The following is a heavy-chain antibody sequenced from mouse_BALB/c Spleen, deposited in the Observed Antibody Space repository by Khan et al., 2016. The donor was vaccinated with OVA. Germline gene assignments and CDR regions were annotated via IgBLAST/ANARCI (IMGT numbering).Heavy chain of an antibody. V-gene: IGHV9-4*02. CDR3: ARGGAALYRNDGGARDT. Sequence: QIQLVQSGPELKKPGETVRISCKASGYTFTTAGMQWVQKMPGKGLKWIGWINTHSGVPKYAEDFKGRFVFSLETSASTAYLQITNLKNEDTATYCCARGGAALYRNDGGARDTWGQGTSVNVSS. CDR1: GYTFTTAG. J-gene: IGHJ4*01. D-gene: IGHD2-12*01. CDR2: INTHSGVP.